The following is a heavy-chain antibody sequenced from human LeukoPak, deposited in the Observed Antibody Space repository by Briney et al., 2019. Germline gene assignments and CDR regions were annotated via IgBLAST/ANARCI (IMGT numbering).Heavy chain of an antibody. V-gene: IGHV1-18*01. J-gene: IGHJ4*02. CDR2: ISAYNGNT. CDR1: GYTFTSYG. D-gene: IGHD3-10*01. Sequence: ASVKVSFKASGYTFTSYGISWVRQAPGQGLEWMGWISAYNGNTNYAQKLQGRVTMTTDTSTSTAYMELRSLRSDDTAVYYCARDPKPMVRGVIISYFDYWGQGTLVTVSS. CDR3: ARDPKPMVRGVIISYFDY.